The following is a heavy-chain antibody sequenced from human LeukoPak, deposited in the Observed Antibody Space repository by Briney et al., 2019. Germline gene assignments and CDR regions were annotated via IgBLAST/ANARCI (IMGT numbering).Heavy chain of an antibody. CDR3: ARGGVGHCSGGSCPTSWFDP. D-gene: IGHD2-15*01. CDR2: ISPYNGNT. J-gene: IGHJ5*02. Sequence: ASVKVSCKASGYAXTNFGISWVRQAPGQGLEWMGWISPYNGNTDYPQKVRGRVTMTTDTSTSTAYMELRSLRSDDTAVYYCARGGVGHCSGGSCPTSWFDPWGQGTLVTVSS. V-gene: IGHV1-18*01. CDR1: GYAXTNFG.